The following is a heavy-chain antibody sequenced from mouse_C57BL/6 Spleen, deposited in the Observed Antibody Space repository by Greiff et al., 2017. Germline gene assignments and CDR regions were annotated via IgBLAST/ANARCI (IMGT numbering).Heavy chain of an antibody. CDR3: SSDCGSSPWLAY. Sequence: QVQLQQSGAELVRPGASVTLSCKASGYTFTDYEMHWVKQTPVHGLEWIGAIDPETGGTAYNQKFKGKAILTADKSSSTAYMELRSLTSEDSAVYYCSSDCGSSPWLAYWGQGTLVTVSA. CDR1: GYTFTDYE. V-gene: IGHV1-15*01. D-gene: IGHD1-1*01. CDR2: IDPETGGT. J-gene: IGHJ3*01.